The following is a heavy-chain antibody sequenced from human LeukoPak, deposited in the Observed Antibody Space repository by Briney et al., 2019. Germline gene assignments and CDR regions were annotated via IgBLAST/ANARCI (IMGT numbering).Heavy chain of an antibody. V-gene: IGHV4-34*01. CDR2: INHSGST. Sequence: PSETLSPTFAVYGGSFSGYYWSWIRQPPGKRLEWIGEINHSGSTNYNPSLKSRVTISVDTSKNQFSLKLSSVTAADTAVYYCARYMTNWGSYFDYWGQGTLVTVSS. CDR3: ARYMTNWGSYFDY. CDR1: GGSFSGYY. D-gene: IGHD7-27*01. J-gene: IGHJ4*02.